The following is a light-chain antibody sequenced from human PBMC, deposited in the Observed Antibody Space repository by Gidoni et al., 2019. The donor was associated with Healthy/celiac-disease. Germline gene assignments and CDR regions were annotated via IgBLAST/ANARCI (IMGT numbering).Light chain of an antibody. CDR2: DAS. CDR3: QQRSNWPPYT. Sequence: EIVLTHSPATLSLSPGERATPSCRASQSVSSYLAWYQQKPGQAPRLLIYDASNRATGIPARFSGSGSGTDFTLTISSLETEDFAVYYCQQRSNWPPYTFGQGTKLEIK. V-gene: IGKV3-11*01. J-gene: IGKJ2*01. CDR1: QSVSSY.